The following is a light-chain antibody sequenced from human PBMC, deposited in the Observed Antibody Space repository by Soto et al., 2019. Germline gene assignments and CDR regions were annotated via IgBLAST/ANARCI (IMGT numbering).Light chain of an antibody. J-gene: IGKJ3*01. Sequence: EIVMTQSPATLSVSPGDRATLSCRASQSVGSNLAWYQQKPGQAPRLLIYGASTRVTGIPARFSGSGSGTEFTLTISSLQSEDFAVYYCQQRSNWPPGFTFGPGTKVDIK. CDR3: QQRSNWPPGFT. V-gene: IGKV3-15*01. CDR2: GAS. CDR1: QSVGSN.